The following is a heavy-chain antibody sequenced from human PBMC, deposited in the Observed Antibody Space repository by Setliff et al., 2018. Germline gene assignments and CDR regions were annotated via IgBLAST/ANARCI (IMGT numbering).Heavy chain of an antibody. CDR3: VHNADFIGTFNT. CDR2: IKSYGSGGTI. Sequence: GGSLRLSCAVSGLRFSDAWVSWVRQAPGKGLEWAGRIKSYGSGGTIDYAAPVEGRFTISRGDSKNTVYLQMSSLKIEDTAVYYCVHNADFIGTFNTWGQGTMVTVSS. D-gene: IGHD2-8*01. CDR1: GLRFSDAW. V-gene: IGHV3-15*01. J-gene: IGHJ3*01.